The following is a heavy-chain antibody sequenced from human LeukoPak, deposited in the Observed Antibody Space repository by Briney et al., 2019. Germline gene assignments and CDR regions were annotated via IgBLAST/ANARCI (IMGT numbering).Heavy chain of an antibody. CDR1: GYTFTTHD. J-gene: IGHJ4*02. D-gene: IGHD7-27*01. CDR2: MSPNSGDT. Sequence: ASVKVSCRASGYTFTTHDINWVRQATGQGLEWLGWMSPNSGDTGYAQKFQGRVTMTSDSSISTAYMELSSLRSEDTAIYYCVRTPPNWGFDYWGQGTLVTVSS. V-gene: IGHV1-8*01. CDR3: VRTPPNWGFDY.